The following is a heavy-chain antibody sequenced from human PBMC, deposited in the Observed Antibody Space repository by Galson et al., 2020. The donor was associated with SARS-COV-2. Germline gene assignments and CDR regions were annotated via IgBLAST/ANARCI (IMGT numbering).Heavy chain of an antibody. CDR1: GGSFSNDNYY. Sequence: ASETLSLTCTVSGGSFSNDNYYWGWVRQPPGKGLEWIGSIYYTGNTFYNPSLKSRVTISVDTSKNQLSLRLKSVTAADTALYYCASLVDTGPRRGAVDYWGQGTLVTVSS. CDR2: IYYTGNT. CDR3: ASLVDTGPRRGAVDY. J-gene: IGHJ4*02. V-gene: IGHV4-39*01. D-gene: IGHD5-12*01.